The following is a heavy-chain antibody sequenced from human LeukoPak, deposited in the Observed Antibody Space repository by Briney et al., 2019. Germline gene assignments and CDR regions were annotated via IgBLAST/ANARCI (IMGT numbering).Heavy chain of an antibody. J-gene: IGHJ6*03. Sequence: GRSLRLSCAASGFTFSSYGMHWVRQAPGKGLEWVAVISYDGSNKYYADSVKGRFTISRDNSKNSLYLQMNSLRAEDTAVYYCARKYCSSTSCYFTNMDVWGKGTTVTVSS. D-gene: IGHD2-2*01. CDR3: ARKYCSSTSCYFTNMDV. CDR2: ISYDGSNK. CDR1: GFTFSSYG. V-gene: IGHV3-30*03.